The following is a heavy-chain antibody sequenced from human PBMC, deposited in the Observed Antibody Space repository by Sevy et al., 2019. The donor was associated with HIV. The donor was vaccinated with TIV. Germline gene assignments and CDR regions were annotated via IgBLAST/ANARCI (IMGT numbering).Heavy chain of an antibody. V-gene: IGHV3-7*01. CDR2: IKQDGSEK. CDR1: GFTFSSYW. J-gene: IGHJ6*03. D-gene: IGHD3-10*01. Sequence: GGSLRLSCAVSGFTFSSYWMSWVRQAPGKGLEWVANIKQDGSEKYYVDSVKGRFTISRDNAKNSLYLQMNSLRAEDTAVYYCAREIRYYYGSGSYYYYYYMDVWGKGTTVTVSS. CDR3: AREIRYYYGSGSYYYYYYMDV.